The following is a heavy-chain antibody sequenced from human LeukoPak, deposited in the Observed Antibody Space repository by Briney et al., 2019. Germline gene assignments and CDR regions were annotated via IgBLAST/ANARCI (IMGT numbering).Heavy chain of an antibody. J-gene: IGHJ6*02. CDR3: ARDRWGRNYYYGMDV. CDR2: INPSGGST. CDR1: GYTFTSYY. Sequence: ASVKVSCKASGYTFTSYYMHWVRQAPGQGLEWMGIINPSGGSTSYAQKFQGRVTMTRDTSTSTVYMGLSSLRSEDTAVYYCARDRWGRNYYYGMDVWGQGTTVTVSS. D-gene: IGHD3-16*01. V-gene: IGHV1-46*01.